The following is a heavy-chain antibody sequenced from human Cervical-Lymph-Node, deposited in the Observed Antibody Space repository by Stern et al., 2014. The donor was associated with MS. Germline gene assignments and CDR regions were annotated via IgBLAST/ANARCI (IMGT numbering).Heavy chain of an antibody. CDR3: AREVAGHRLGMMDV. CDR1: GYTFTSYY. CDR2: INPSGGST. Sequence: QVQLVQSGAEVKTHGASVKVSCKASGYTFTSYYMHWVRQAPGQGLQWMGIINPSGGSTNYAQKFQGRVTMTRDTSTSTVYMELSSLRCEDTAVYYCAREVAGHRLGMMDVWGQGTSFTVSS. V-gene: IGHV1-46*01. J-gene: IGHJ6*02. D-gene: IGHD6-19*01.